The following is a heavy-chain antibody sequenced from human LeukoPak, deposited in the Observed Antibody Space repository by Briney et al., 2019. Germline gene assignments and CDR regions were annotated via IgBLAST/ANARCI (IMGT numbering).Heavy chain of an antibody. J-gene: IGHJ6*02. V-gene: IGHV3-30*18. Sequence: PGGSLRLSCAASGFTFSSYGMRWVRQAPGRGLEWVAVISYDGSNKYYADSVKGRFTISRDNSKNTLYLQMNSLRAEDTAVYYCAKDLLCSSTSCYLGDYYYGMDVWGQGTTVTVSS. D-gene: IGHD2-2*01. CDR1: GFTFSSYG. CDR3: AKDLLCSSTSCYLGDYYYGMDV. CDR2: ISYDGSNK.